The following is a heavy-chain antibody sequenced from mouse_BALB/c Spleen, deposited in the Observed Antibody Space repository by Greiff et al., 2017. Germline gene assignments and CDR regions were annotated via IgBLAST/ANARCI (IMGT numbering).Heavy chain of an antibody. Sequence: VQLQQSGAELVRSGASVKLSCTASGFNIKDYYVHWVKQRPEQGLEWIGWIDPENGDTEYAPKFQGKATMTADTSSNTAYLQLSSLTSEDTAVYYCNAYGYDTWFAYWGQGTLVTVSA. CDR3: NAYGYDTWFAY. CDR2: IDPENGDT. CDR1: GFNIKDYY. V-gene: IGHV14-4*02. D-gene: IGHD2-2*01. J-gene: IGHJ3*01.